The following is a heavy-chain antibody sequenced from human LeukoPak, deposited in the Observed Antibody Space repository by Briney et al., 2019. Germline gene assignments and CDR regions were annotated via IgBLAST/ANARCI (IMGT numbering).Heavy chain of an antibody. D-gene: IGHD6-13*01. CDR2: ISSSSSYI. CDR1: GFTFSSYS. CDR3: XXXXXXVIAAAGRPPQTN. V-gene: IGHV3-21*01. J-gene: IGHJ4*02. Sequence: GGSLRLSCAASGFTFSSYSMNWVRQAPGKGLEWVSSISSSSSYIYYADSVKGRFTISRDNAKNSLYLQMNSLRAEDTAVYYXXXXXXXVIAAAGRPPQTNWGQGTLVTVSS.